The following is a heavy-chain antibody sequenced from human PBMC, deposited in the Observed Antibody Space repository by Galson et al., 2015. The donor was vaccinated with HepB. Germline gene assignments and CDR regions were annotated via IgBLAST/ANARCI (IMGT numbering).Heavy chain of an antibody. J-gene: IGHJ4*02. CDR3: AKNPGYSYGYYFEY. D-gene: IGHD5-18*01. Sequence: SLRLSCAASEFTFSSYAMGWVRQAPGKGLEWVSHISGGGGSTDYADSVKGRFTISRDNSKNTLYLQMHSLRAEDTAVYYCAKNPGYSYGYYFEYWGQGTLVTVSS. V-gene: IGHV3-23*01. CDR2: ISGGGGST. CDR1: EFTFSSYA.